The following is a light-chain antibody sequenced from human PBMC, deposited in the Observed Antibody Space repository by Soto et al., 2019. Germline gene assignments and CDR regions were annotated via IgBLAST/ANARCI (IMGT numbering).Light chain of an antibody. CDR1: QSVTNNF. V-gene: IGKV3-20*01. CDR2: GAS. Sequence: IVLTQYPGTLSLSPGERATLSCGASQSVTNNFLAWYQQKPGQAPRLLIYGASSRATGVPDRFSGSGSGTDFTLTISRLEPGDFAVYYCQQYGTPLFTFGPGTKVDIK. CDR3: QQYGTPLFT. J-gene: IGKJ3*01.